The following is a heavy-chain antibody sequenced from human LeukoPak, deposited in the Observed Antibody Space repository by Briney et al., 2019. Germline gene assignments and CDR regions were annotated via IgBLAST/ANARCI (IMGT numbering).Heavy chain of an antibody. V-gene: IGHV1-3*01. CDR3: ARTGEVPAALYGMDV. D-gene: IGHD2-2*01. CDR1: GYTFTSYA. CDR2: INAGNGNT. J-gene: IGHJ6*02. Sequence: ASVNVSCKASGYTFTSYAMHWVRQAPGQRLEWMGWINAGNGNTKYSQKFQGRVTITRDTSASTAYMELSSLRSEDTAVYYCARTGEVPAALYGMDVWGQGTTVTVSS.